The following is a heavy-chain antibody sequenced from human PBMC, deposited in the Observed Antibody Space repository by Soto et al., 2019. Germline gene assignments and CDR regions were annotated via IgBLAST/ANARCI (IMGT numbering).Heavy chain of an antibody. D-gene: IGHD2-15*01. Sequence: EVQLVESGGGLVQPGRSLRLSCAASGFTFDDYAMHWVRQAPGKGLEWVSGISWNSGSIGYADSVKDRFTISRDNAKNSLYLQMNSLRAEDTALYSCAKAYCSGGSCYLAPYYFDYWGQGTLVTVSS. CDR2: ISWNSGSI. CDR1: GFTFDDYA. CDR3: AKAYCSGGSCYLAPYYFDY. J-gene: IGHJ4*02. V-gene: IGHV3-9*01.